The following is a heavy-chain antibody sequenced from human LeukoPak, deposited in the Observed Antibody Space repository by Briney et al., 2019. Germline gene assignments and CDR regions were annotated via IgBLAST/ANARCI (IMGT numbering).Heavy chain of an antibody. CDR1: GFTFSSYA. D-gene: IGHD6-19*01. Sequence: PGGSLRLSCAASGFTFSSYAMSWVRQAPGKGLEWVSVISGSGGSTYYADSVKGRFTISRDNSKNTQYLQMNSLRAEDTAVYYCARGGWLGKPQRVDYWGQGTLVTVSS. J-gene: IGHJ4*02. CDR2: ISGSGGST. CDR3: ARGGWLGKPQRVDY. V-gene: IGHV3-23*01.